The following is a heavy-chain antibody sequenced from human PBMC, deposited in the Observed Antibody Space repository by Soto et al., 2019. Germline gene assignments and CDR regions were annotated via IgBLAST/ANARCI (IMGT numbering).Heavy chain of an antibody. D-gene: IGHD4-17*01. CDR2: IIPIFGTA. CDR1: GGTFSSYA. CDR3: ASSSDGDYVYYYYGMDV. Sequence: SMKVSCKASGGTFSSYAISWVRQAPGQGLEWMGGIIPIFGTANYAQKSQGRVTITADESTSTAYMELSSLRSEDTAVYYCASSSDGDYVYYYYGMDVWGQGTTVTVSS. J-gene: IGHJ6*02. V-gene: IGHV1-69*13.